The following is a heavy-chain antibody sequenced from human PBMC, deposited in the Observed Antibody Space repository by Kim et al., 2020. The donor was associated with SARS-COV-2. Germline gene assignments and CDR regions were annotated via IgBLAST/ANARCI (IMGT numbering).Heavy chain of an antibody. Sequence: GGFLRLSCTVSGFTFSTYWMHWVRQAPGKGLVWVSRMDPDGSTINYADSVKGRFTISRDNAKNTLYLQMTSLRAEDTALYYCVRGTIAPAGTDYWGRGTLVTVSS. J-gene: IGHJ4*02. D-gene: IGHD6-13*01. CDR1: GFTFSTYW. CDR2: MDPDGSTI. CDR3: VRGTIAPAGTDY. V-gene: IGHV3-74*01.